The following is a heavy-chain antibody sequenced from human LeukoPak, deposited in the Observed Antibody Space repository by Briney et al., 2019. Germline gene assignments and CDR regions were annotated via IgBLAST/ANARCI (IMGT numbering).Heavy chain of an antibody. CDR1: GGSFSGYH. CDR2: INHSGST. J-gene: IGHJ3*02. CDR3: ARDGRAFDI. V-gene: IGHV4-34*01. D-gene: IGHD2-15*01. Sequence: PSETLSLTCAVYGGSFSGYHWSWIRQPPGKGLEWIGEINHSGSTNYNPSLKSRVTISVDTSKNQFSLKLSSVTAADTAVYYCARDGRAFDIWGQGTMVTVSS.